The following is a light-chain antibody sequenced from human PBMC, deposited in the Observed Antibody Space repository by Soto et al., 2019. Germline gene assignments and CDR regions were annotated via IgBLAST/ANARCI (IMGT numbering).Light chain of an antibody. Sequence: QPVLTQPPSASGTPGQRVTISCSGSSSNIGSNTVNWYQQLPGTAPKLLIYSNNQRPSGVPDRFSGSKAGTSASLAISGRQSEDEADHYCAAWDDSLNGLYVFGTGTKRTVL. CDR2: SNN. CDR1: SSNIGSNT. J-gene: IGLJ1*01. CDR3: AAWDDSLNGLYV. V-gene: IGLV1-44*01.